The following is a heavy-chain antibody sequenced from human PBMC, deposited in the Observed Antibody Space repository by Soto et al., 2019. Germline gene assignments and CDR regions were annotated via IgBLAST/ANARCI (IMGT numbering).Heavy chain of an antibody. V-gene: IGHV4-4*02. J-gene: IGHJ4*02. CDR2: IYPSGST. D-gene: IGHD2-2*01. Sequence: QVQLQESCPGLVKPSGTLSITCAVSGGSISTYNWWSGARRPPGKGLKWNGEIYPSGSTNYNPSLDSRVSISLDKSQNQFSLTLSSVTAADTAVYYCARDEGLCIITGCCPIAYGGQGLLVTVSS. CDR1: GGSISTYNW. CDR3: ARDEGLCIITGCCPIAY.